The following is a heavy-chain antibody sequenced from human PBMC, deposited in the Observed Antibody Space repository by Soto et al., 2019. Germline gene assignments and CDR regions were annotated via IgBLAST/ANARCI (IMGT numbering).Heavy chain of an antibody. Sequence: ASVKVSCKASGYTFTTCGISWVRQAPGQGLEWMGWISTYKGNTNYAQKFQGRVTMTTDKSTSTAYMELRSLRSDDTAVYYCVRDLDGSGSYYTDYWGQGTLVTVSS. CDR2: ISTYKGNT. V-gene: IGHV1-18*01. CDR3: VRDLDGSGSYYTDY. J-gene: IGHJ4*02. CDR1: GYTFTTCG. D-gene: IGHD3-10*01.